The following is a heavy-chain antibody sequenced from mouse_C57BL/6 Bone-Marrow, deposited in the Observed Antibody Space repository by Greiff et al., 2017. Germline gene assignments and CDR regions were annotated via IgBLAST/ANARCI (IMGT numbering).Heavy chain of an antibody. CDR3: ARGTVVATFYWYFDV. CDR2: ISSGSSTI. Sequence: SGGGLVKPGGSLKLSCAASGFTFSDYGMHWVRQAPEKGLEWVAYISSGSSTIYYADTVKGRFTISRDNAKNTLFLQMTSLRSEDTAMYYCARGTVVATFYWYFDVWGTGTTVTVSS. D-gene: IGHD1-1*01. CDR1: GFTFSDYG. V-gene: IGHV5-17*01. J-gene: IGHJ1*03.